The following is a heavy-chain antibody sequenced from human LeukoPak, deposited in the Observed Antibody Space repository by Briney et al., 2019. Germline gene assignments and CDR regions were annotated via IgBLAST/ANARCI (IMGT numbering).Heavy chain of an antibody. Sequence: PGGSLRLSCAASGFTFSSYEMNWVRQAPGKGLEWVSSINSDSRLMYYAESVKGRFTISRDNARNSLYLQMDSLRAEDTAVYYCIRDLFDDYSLDYWGQGALVTVSS. CDR3: IRDLFDDYSLDY. D-gene: IGHD3-16*01. CDR1: GFTFSSYE. J-gene: IGHJ4*02. CDR2: INSDSRLM. V-gene: IGHV3-21*01.